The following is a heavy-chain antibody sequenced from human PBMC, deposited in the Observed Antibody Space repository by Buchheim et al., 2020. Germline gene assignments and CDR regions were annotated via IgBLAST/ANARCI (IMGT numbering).Heavy chain of an antibody. CDR1: VVTFCSYA. J-gene: IGHJ4*02. CDR3: AKGIYGSGSYYYDY. D-gene: IGHD3-10*01. CDR2: ISGSGGST. Sequence: EVQLVESGGGLVQPGGSLRLSSAASVVTFCSYAVSSVCPAPGKGLEWVSAISGSGGSTYYADSVKGRFTISRDKSKNTRYLQMNSLRAEDTAVYYCAKGIYGSGSYYYDYWGQGTL. V-gene: IGHV3-23*04.